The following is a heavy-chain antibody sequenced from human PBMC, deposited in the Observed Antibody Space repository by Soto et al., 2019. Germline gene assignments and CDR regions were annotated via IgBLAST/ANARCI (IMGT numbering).Heavy chain of an antibody. Sequence: QVQLLQSGPGLVKPSETLSLKCNVSGASTATYSWSWIRQTAGRGLEWIGRIYTTGNINYNPSLSGRVAMSRDSSANQVFLKLTSVTAADTAVYYCVRVRLNWFDPWGQGVLVTVSS. J-gene: IGHJ5*02. CDR2: IYTTGNI. V-gene: IGHV4-4*07. CDR3: VRVRLNWFDP. CDR1: GASTATYS.